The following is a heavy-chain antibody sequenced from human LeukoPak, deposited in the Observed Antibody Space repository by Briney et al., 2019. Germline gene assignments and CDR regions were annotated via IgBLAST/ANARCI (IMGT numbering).Heavy chain of an antibody. CDR1: GYTFTSYY. V-gene: IGHV1-46*01. D-gene: IGHD3-3*01. CDR3: ARVFGRGIYDFWSGYYDGYFDY. Sequence: ASVKVSCKASGYTFTSYYMHWVRQAPGQGLEWMGIINPSGGSTSYAQKFQGRVTMTRDMSTSTVYMELRSLRAEDTAVYYCARVFGRGIYDFWSGYYDGYFDYWGQGTLLTVSS. CDR2: INPSGGST. J-gene: IGHJ4*02.